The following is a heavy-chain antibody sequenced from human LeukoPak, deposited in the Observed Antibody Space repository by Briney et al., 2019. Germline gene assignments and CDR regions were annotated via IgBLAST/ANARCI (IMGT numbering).Heavy chain of an antibody. D-gene: IGHD3-22*01. J-gene: IGHJ4*02. V-gene: IGHV4-59*01. CDR3: ARQSISGSSLSYFDD. Sequence: SETLSLTCTVSGGSISSYYWSWIRHPPGKGLEWIGNIYNSGSTNYNPSLKSRATISVDTSKNQCSLKLSAGTAADTAVYYCARQSISGSSLSYFDDWGQGSLVNVSS. CDR1: GGSISSYY. CDR2: IYNSGST.